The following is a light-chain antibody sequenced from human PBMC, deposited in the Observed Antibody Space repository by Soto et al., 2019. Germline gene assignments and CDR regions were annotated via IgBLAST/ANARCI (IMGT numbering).Light chain of an antibody. Sequence: QSALTQPASVSGSPGQSITISCTGTSSDVGGYNYISWYQQHPGKAPKLMIYDVSNRPSGVSSRFSGSKSGNTASLTISGLQAEDEADYYCSSYTSNSTRVFGTGTKLTVL. V-gene: IGLV2-14*01. CDR3: SSYTSNSTRV. CDR2: DVS. J-gene: IGLJ1*01. CDR1: SSDVGGYNY.